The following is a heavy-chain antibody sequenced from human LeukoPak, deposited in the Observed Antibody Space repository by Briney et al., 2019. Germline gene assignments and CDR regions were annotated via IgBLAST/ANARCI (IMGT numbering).Heavy chain of an antibody. CDR3: ASPAVYSSSWYYFDY. Sequence: GGSLRLSCAASGFTVSSNYMSWVRQAPGKGLEWVSVIYSGGTTYYADSVKGRFTISRANSRNTLYLQMNSLRAEDTAVYYCASPAVYSSSWYYFDYWGQGTLVTVSS. CDR1: GFTVSSNY. CDR2: IYSGGTT. D-gene: IGHD6-13*01. J-gene: IGHJ4*02. V-gene: IGHV3-66*01.